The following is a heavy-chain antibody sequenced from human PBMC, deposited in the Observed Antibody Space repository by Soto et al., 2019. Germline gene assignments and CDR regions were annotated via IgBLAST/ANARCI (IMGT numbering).Heavy chain of an antibody. Sequence: LSCAASGFTFSSYAMHWFLQAPGKVLEWVAVISYDGSNKYYADSVKGRFTISRDNSKNTLYLQMNSLRAEDTAVYYCARGRFGARDYYDSSGNWFDPWGQGTLVTVSS. D-gene: IGHD3-22*01. J-gene: IGHJ5*02. CDR3: ARGRFGARDYYDSSGNWFDP. CDR2: ISYDGSNK. CDR1: GFTFSSYA. V-gene: IGHV3-30-3*01.